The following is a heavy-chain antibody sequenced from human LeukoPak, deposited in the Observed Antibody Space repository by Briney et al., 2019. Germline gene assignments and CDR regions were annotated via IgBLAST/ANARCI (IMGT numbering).Heavy chain of an antibody. Sequence: SVKVSCKASGGTFSSYAISWVRQAPGQGLEWMGGIIPIFGTANYAQKFQGRVTITADESTSTAYMELSSLRSEDTAVYYCARERYYYDSCFDYWGQGTLVTVSS. J-gene: IGHJ4*02. CDR1: GGTFSSYA. D-gene: IGHD3-22*01. CDR3: ARERYYYDSCFDY. CDR2: IIPIFGTA. V-gene: IGHV1-69*01.